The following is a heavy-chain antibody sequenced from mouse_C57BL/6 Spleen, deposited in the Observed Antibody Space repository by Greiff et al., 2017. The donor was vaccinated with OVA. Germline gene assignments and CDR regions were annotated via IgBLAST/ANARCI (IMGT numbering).Heavy chain of an antibody. CDR2: ISYSGST. J-gene: IGHJ3*01. D-gene: IGHD1-1*01. V-gene: IGHV3-1*01. Sequence: EVKLVESGPGMVKPSQSLSLTCTVTGYSITSGYDWHWIRHFPGNKLEWMGYISYSGSTNYNPSLKSRISITHDTSKNHFFLKLNSVTTEDTATYYCARDYGSSLFAYWGQGTLVTVSA. CDR1: GYSITSGYD. CDR3: ARDYGSSLFAY.